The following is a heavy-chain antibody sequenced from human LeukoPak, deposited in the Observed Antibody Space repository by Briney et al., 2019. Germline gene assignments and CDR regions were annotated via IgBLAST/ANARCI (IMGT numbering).Heavy chain of an antibody. CDR3: VRTGWELLTT. Sequence: SETLSLTCNVSGASFESHYWTWIRQTPDKRLEWIGYYFDTGSTDYNPSLKSRVTMSVDRSKNQFFLSLKSVTAADTAVYYCVRTGWELLTTWGPGTPVTVTS. CDR2: YFDTGST. CDR1: GASFESHY. V-gene: IGHV4-59*11. D-gene: IGHD4-23*01. J-gene: IGHJ4*02.